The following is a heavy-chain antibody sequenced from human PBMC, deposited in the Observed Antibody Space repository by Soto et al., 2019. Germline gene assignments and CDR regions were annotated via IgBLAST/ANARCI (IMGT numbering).Heavy chain of an antibody. V-gene: IGHV3-23*01. CDR3: AKDPLEIQLWPKYYFDY. Sequence: GSLRPSCAASGFTFSSYAMSWVRQAPGKGLEWVSAISGSGGSTYYADSVKGRFTISRDNSKNTLYLQMNSLRAEDTAVYYCAKDPLEIQLWPKYYFDYWGQGTLVTVSS. J-gene: IGHJ4*02. CDR1: GFTFSSYA. CDR2: ISGSGGST. D-gene: IGHD5-18*01.